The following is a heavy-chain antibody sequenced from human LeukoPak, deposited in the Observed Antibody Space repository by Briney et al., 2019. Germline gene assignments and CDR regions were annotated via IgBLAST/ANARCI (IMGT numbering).Heavy chain of an antibody. D-gene: IGHD3-16*01. CDR1: GFTFSGSA. CDR2: IRSKANSYAT. CDR3: VRDYVWGSYFDY. V-gene: IGHV3-73*01. Sequence: PGGSLRLSCAASGFTFSGSAMHWVRQASGKGLEWVGRIRSKANSYATAYAASVKGRFTISRDDSKNTAYLQMNSLRAEDTAVYYCVRDYVWGSYFDYWGQGTLVTVSS. J-gene: IGHJ4*02.